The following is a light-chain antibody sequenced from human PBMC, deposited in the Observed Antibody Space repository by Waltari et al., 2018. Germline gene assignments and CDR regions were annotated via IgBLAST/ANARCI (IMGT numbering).Light chain of an antibody. J-gene: IGLJ3*02. CDR1: SSDVGSYNS. CDR3: CSYAGSYTLGV. CDR2: DVT. Sequence: QSALTQPPSVSGSPGQSVTISCTGTSSDVGSYNSVSWFQQHPGKAPKLMIYDVTKRPSGVPDRFSGSKSGITASLTISGLQADDEADYYCCSYAGSYTLGVFGGGTKLTVL. V-gene: IGLV2-11*01.